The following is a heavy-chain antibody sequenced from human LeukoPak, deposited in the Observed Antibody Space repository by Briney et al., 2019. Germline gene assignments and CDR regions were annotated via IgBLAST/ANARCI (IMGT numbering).Heavy chain of an antibody. CDR2: MNPNSGNT. J-gene: IGHJ6*03. CDR1: GYNFTSYD. Sequence: ASVKVSCKASGYNFTSYDINWVRQATGQGLEWMGWMNPNSGNTGYAQKFQGRVTMTRNTSISTAYMELSSLRSEDTAVYYCARASSEGYDYYYYYMDVWGKGTTVTVSS. D-gene: IGHD5-12*01. CDR3: ARASSEGYDYYYYYMDV. V-gene: IGHV1-8*01.